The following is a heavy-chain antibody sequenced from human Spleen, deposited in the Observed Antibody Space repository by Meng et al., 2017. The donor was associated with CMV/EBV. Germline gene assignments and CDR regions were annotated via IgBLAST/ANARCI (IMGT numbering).Heavy chain of an antibody. J-gene: IGHJ6*02. D-gene: IGHD3-16*01. CDR3: ARGQGGGDYYYYGMDV. CDR1: GFTFSDYY. V-gene: IGHV3-11*04. Sequence: GESLKISCAASGFTFSDYYMSWIRQAPGKGLEWVSYISSSGSTIYYADSVKGRFTISRDNAKNSLYLQMNSLRAEDTAVYYCARGQGGGDYYYYGMDVWGQGTTVTVSS. CDR2: ISSSGSTI.